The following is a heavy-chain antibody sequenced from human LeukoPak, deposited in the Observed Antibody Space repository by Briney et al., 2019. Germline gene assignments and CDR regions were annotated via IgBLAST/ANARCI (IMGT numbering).Heavy chain of an antibody. J-gene: IGHJ4*02. Sequence: SETLSLTCTVSGGSISSYYWSWIRQPPGKGLEWIGYIYYSGSTNYNPSLKSRLTISVDTSKNQFSLKLSSVTAADTAVYYCAREVAGTDYFDYWGQGTLVTVSS. V-gene: IGHV4-59*12. CDR1: GGSISSYY. CDR2: IYYSGST. CDR3: AREVAGTDYFDY. D-gene: IGHD6-19*01.